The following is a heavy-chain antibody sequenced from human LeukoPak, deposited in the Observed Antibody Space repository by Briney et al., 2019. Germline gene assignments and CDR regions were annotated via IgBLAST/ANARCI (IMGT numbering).Heavy chain of an antibody. CDR2: IWYDGSNK. V-gene: IGHV3-33*03. D-gene: IGHD3-22*01. CDR1: GFTFSSYG. J-gene: IGHJ4*02. CDR3: ARIFLDYYDSSGYYRDFDY. Sequence: GGSLRLSCAASGFTFSSYGMNWVRQAPGKGLEWVAVIWYDGSNKYYADSVKGRFTISRDNAKNSLYLQMNSLRAEDTAVYYCARIFLDYYDSSGYYRDFDYWGQGTLVTVSS.